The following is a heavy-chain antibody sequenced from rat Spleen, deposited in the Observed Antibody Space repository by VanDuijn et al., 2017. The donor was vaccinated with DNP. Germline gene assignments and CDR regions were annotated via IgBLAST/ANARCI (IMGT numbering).Heavy chain of an antibody. CDR3: VRPDYYDGSYPRY. CDR2: IIYDGSST. D-gene: IGHD1-12*02. J-gene: IGHJ2*01. V-gene: IGHV5-17*01. Sequence: EVKLVESGGGLVQPGRSLKLSCAASGFAFSNAAMYWVRQSPKKGLEWVATIIYDGSSTYYRDSVKGRFTVSRDDAKNTLYLQMYSLRSEDMATYYCVRPDYYDGSYPRYWGQGVMVTVSS. CDR1: GFAFSNAA.